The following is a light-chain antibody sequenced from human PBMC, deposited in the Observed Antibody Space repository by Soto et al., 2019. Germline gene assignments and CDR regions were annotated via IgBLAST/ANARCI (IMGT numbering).Light chain of an antibody. J-gene: IGKJ1*01. Sequence: EIVMTQSPATLSVSPGERATLSCRASQSVSSNLAWYQQKPGQAPRLLIFGASTRATGIPARFSGSGSGTEFTLTISSLQSEDFAVYSCQQYNNWPQFGQGTKVEI. CDR3: QQYNNWPQ. V-gene: IGKV3-15*01. CDR2: GAS. CDR1: QSVSSN.